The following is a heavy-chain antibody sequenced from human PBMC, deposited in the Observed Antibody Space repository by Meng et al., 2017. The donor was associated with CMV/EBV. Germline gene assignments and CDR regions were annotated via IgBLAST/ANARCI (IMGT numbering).Heavy chain of an antibody. CDR1: GGTFSSYA. D-gene: IGHD2-2*01. J-gene: IGHJ5*02. Sequence: SVKVSCKASGGTFSSYAISWVRHAPGQGLEWMGGIIPIFGTANYAQKFQGRVTITTDESTSTAYMELSSLRSEDTAVYYCARGRRWPADPNWFDPWGQGTLVTVSS. V-gene: IGHV1-69*05. CDR3: ARGRRWPADPNWFDP. CDR2: IIPIFGTA.